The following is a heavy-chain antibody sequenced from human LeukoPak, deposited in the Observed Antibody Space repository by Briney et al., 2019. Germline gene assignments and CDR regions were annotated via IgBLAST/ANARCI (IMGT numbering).Heavy chain of an antibody. CDR1: GFTFSSYG. CDR2: ISYDGSNR. V-gene: IGHV3-30*18. CDR3: AKGVWVVRGVIGDAFDI. Sequence: GRSLRLSCAASGFTFSSYGMHWVRQAPGKGLEWVAVISYDGSNRYYADSVKGRFTISRDNSKNTLYPQMNSLRAEDTAVYYCAKGVWVVRGVIGDAFDIWGQGTMVTVSS. J-gene: IGHJ3*02. D-gene: IGHD3-10*01.